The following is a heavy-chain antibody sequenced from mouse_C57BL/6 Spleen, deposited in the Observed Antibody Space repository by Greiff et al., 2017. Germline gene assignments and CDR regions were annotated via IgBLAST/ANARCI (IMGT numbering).Heavy chain of an antibody. D-gene: IGHD1-1*01. Sequence: QVQLQQPGTELVKPGASVKLSCKASGYTFTSYWMHWVKQRPGQGLEWIGNINPSNGGTNYNEKFKSKATLTVDKSSSTAYMQLSSLTSEDSAVYYCARGRITTVVDYYAMDYGGQGTSVTVSS. J-gene: IGHJ4*01. V-gene: IGHV1-53*01. CDR1: GYTFTSYW. CDR2: INPSNGGT. CDR3: ARGRITTVVDYYAMDY.